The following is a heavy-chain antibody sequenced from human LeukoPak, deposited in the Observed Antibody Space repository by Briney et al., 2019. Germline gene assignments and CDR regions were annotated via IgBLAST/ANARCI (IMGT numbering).Heavy chain of an antibody. V-gene: IGHV3-30*18. D-gene: IGHD2-21*01. CDR3: AKDTRQIVVVWAPDL. J-gene: IGHJ4*02. Sequence: GGSLRLSCAASGFTFSDYGMHWVRQAPGKGLEWVALTSYNGRDEYFADSVKGRFTISRDNSKNTLFLQMKSLRPEDTAVYYCAKDTRQIVVVWAPDLWGQGTLVTVSS. CDR2: TSYNGRDE. CDR1: GFTFSDYG.